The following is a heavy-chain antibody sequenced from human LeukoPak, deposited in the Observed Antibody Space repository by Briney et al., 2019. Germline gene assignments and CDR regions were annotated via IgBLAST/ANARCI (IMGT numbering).Heavy chain of an antibody. CDR1: GFTFSNYS. CDR2: ISSSSRYI. J-gene: IGHJ4*02. V-gene: IGHV3-21*01. Sequence: GGSLRLSCAASGFTFSNYSMNWVRQAPGKGLEWVSSISSSSRYIHYADSVKGRFTISRDNAKNSLYLQLNSLRVEDTAVYYCASRIVGTPDYFDYWGQGTLVTVSS. D-gene: IGHD1-26*01. CDR3: ASRIVGTPDYFDY.